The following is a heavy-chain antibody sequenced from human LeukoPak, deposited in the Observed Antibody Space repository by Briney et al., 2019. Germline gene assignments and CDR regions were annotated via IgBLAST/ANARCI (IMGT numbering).Heavy chain of an antibody. V-gene: IGHV3-72*01. Sequence: GGSLRLSCSASGFTFSSYAMDWLRQAPGKGLEWVGRITNKPNTYTYYAASVKGRFTISGDDSKNTLYLQMNSLKTEDTAVYYCARGKYYYGSGSYIDAFDIWGQGTMVTVSS. CDR2: ITNKPNTYT. J-gene: IGHJ3*02. D-gene: IGHD3-10*01. CDR1: GFTFSSYA. CDR3: ARGKYYYGSGSYIDAFDI.